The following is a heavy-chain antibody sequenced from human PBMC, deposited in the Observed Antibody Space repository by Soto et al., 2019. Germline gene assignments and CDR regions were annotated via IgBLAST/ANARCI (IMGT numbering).Heavy chain of an antibody. D-gene: IGHD2-8*01. J-gene: IGHJ4*02. CDR3: VRGGSCTNGVCSVFDY. CDR2: INHSGNT. Sequence: PSETLSLTCAVYGGSFSGYYWSWIRQPPGKGLEWIGEINHSGNTYYNPSLESRVTMSADTSKNQFSLKLSSVTAADTAVYFCVRGGSCTNGVCSVFDYWGQGTLVTVSS. CDR1: GGSFSGYY. V-gene: IGHV4-34*09.